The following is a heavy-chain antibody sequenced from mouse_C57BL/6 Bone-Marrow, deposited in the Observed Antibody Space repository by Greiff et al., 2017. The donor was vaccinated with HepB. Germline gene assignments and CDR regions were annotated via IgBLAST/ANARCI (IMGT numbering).Heavy chain of an antibody. D-gene: IGHD1-2*01. CDR3: ARGITTALGY. V-gene: IGHV3-6*01. Sequence: EVKLQESGPGLVKPSQSLSLTCSVTGYSITSGYYWNWIRQFPGNKLEWMGYISYDGSNNYNPSLKNRISITRDTSKNQFFLKLNSVTTEDTATYYCARGITTALGYWGQGTTLTVSS. J-gene: IGHJ2*01. CDR1: GYSITSGYY. CDR2: ISYDGSN.